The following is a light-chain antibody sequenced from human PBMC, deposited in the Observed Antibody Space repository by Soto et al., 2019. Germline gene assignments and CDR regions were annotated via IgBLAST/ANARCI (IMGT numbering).Light chain of an antibody. Sequence: EIVLTQSPATLSVSPGERVTLSGRASQSVDISLAWYQQKPGQAPRLLIYGASTSATDMPVTFSGRGSGTEFTLTISSLRPEDFAVYYFQQYRSWPRTFGQGTKVDIK. J-gene: IGKJ1*01. V-gene: IGKV3-15*01. CDR2: GAS. CDR1: QSVDIS. CDR3: QQYRSWPRT.